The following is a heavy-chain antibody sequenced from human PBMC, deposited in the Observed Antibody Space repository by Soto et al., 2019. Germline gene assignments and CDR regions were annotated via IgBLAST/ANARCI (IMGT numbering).Heavy chain of an antibody. D-gene: IGHD2-2*02. CDR2: ISNNGGRT. Sequence: SRPVAEFPSSAYAMARISKTPGKGLEWVSGISNNGGRTYYAASVKGRFTISRDNSKNTLYLQMNSLSPEDTAIYYCAKDHHTTIPLARDFSGQATLVSVSS. V-gene: IGHV3-23*01. CDR1: EFPSSAYA. J-gene: IGHJ4*02. CDR3: AKDHHTTIPLARDF.